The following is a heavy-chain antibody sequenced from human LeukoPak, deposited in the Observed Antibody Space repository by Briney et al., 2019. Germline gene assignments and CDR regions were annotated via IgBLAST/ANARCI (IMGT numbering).Heavy chain of an antibody. CDR1: GFIFSSYT. CDR2: ISYDGSNK. D-gene: IGHD1-20*01. J-gene: IGHJ4*02. V-gene: IGHV3-30*04. CDR3: ASQRYNWNHKYFDY. Sequence: GGSLRLSCAASGFIFSSYTMHWVRQAPGKGLEWVTIISYDGSNKYYADSVKGRFTISRDNSKNTLYLQMNSLRAEDTAVYYCASQRYNWNHKYFDYWGQGTLVTVSS.